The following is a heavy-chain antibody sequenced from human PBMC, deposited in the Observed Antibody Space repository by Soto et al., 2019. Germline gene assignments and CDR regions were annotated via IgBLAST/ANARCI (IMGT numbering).Heavy chain of an antibody. J-gene: IGHJ5*01. Sequence: QVQLQQSGPGLVKPSQTLSLTCAISGDSVSTNTATWDWIRQSPSRGLEWLGRTYYRSKWYNDCAASVISRRTSTRYTANNQIAPQLSSVTAEVTAVYYCVSMIGNSWLYSLGQGTLVTASS. CDR2: TYYRSKWYN. D-gene: IGHD3-22*01. V-gene: IGHV6-1*01. CDR1: GDSVSTNTAT. CDR3: VSMIGNSWLYS.